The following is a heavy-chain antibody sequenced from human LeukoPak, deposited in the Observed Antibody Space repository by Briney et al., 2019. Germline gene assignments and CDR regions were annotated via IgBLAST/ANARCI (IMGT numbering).Heavy chain of an antibody. CDR3: ARVDYYGSGSCDY. D-gene: IGHD3-10*01. J-gene: IGHJ4*02. CDR1: GFTFSSYS. Sequence: GGSLRLSCAASGFTFSSYSMNWVRQAPGKGLEWVSSISSSSSYIYYAGSVKGRFTISRDNAKNSLYLQMNSLRAEDTAVYYCARVDYYGSGSCDYWGQGTLVTVSS. V-gene: IGHV3-21*01. CDR2: ISSSSSYI.